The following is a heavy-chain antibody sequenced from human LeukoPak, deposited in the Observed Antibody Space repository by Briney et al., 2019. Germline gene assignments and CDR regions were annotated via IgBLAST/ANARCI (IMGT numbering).Heavy chain of an antibody. CDR1: GGSITSYY. CDR3: ARGGTTPYYFDD. V-gene: IGHV4-4*07. CDR2: IYSNENT. Sequence: SETLSLTCTASGGSITSYYWSWIRQPAGKGLEWIGRIYSNENTNYNPSLKSRVTMSVDTSKNQFSLKLSSVTAADTAVYYCARGGTTPYYFDDWGQGTLVTVSS. D-gene: IGHD2-15*01. J-gene: IGHJ4*02.